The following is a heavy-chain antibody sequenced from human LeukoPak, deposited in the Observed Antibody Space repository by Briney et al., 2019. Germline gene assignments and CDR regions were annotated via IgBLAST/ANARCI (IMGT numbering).Heavy chain of an antibody. CDR3: APRFVRGVPPRFDP. CDR2: INHSGST. D-gene: IGHD3-10*02. V-gene: IGHV4-34*01. CDR1: GASFSGYY. J-gene: IGHJ5*02. Sequence: PSETLSLTCAVYGASFSGYYWSWIRQPPGKGLEWIGDINHSGSTNYNPSLKSRVTISGDTSKNQFSLKLSSVTAADTAVYYGAPRFVRGVPPRFDPWGQGTLVTVSS.